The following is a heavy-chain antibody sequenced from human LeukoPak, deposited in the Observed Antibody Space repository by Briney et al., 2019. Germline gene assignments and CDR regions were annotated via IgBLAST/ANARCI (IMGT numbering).Heavy chain of an antibody. V-gene: IGHV4-34*01. Sequence: SETLSLTCAVYGGSFSGYYWSWIRQPPGKGLEWIGEINHSGSTNYNPSLKSRVTISVDTSKNQFSLKLSSVTAADTAVYYCARVHITMVRGVIIKNNYMDVWGKGTTVTVS. CDR3: ARVHITMVRGVIIKNNYMDV. D-gene: IGHD3-10*01. J-gene: IGHJ6*03. CDR2: INHSGST. CDR1: GGSFSGYY.